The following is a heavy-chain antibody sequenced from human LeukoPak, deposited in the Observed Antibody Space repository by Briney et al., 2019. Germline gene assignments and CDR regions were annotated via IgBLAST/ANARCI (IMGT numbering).Heavy chain of an antibody. CDR1: GYTFTSYG. D-gene: IGHD2-2*01. J-gene: IGHJ4*02. V-gene: IGHV1-18*01. CDR3: ARAGCSSTSCSHADY. CDR2: ISAYNGNT. Sequence: ASVKVPCKASGYTFTSYGISWVRQAPGQGLEWMGWISAYNGNTNYAQKLQGRVTMTTDTSTSTAYMELRSLRSDDTAVYYCARAGCSSTSCSHADYWGQGTLVTVSS.